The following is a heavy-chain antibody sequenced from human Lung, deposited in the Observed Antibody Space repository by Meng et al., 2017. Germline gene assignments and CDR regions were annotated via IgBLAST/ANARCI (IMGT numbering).Heavy chain of an antibody. J-gene: IGHJ4*02. CDR3: ARGPTTMAHDFDY. CDR2: INHSGST. Sequence: QVHLKTWGAGLLKPSETLSLTCVVSGGSFSDYYWSWIRQPPGKGLEWIGEINHSGSTNYNPSLESRATISVDTSQNNLSLKLSSVTAADSAVYYCARGPTTMAHDFDYWGQGTPVTVSS. D-gene: IGHD4-11*01. CDR1: GGSFSDYY. V-gene: IGHV4-34*01.